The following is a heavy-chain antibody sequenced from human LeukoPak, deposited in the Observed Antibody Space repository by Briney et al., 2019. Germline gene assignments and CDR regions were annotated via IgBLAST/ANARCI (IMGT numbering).Heavy chain of an antibody. CDR1: GFTFSSYS. J-gene: IGHJ4*02. CDR2: ISSSSSTK. V-gene: IGHV3-48*01. CDR3: ARDYYGSGSYCNDLGY. Sequence: PGGSLRLSCAASGFTFSSYSMNWVRQAPGKGLEWVSYISSSSSTKYYADSVKGRFTISRDNAKNSLYLQMNSLRAEDTAVYYCARDYYGSGSYCNDLGYWGQGTLVTVSS. D-gene: IGHD3-10*01.